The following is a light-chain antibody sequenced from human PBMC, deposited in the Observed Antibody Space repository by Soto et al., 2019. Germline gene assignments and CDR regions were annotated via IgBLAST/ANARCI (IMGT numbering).Light chain of an antibody. V-gene: IGKV3-11*01. CDR1: QSVGTL. J-gene: IGKJ5*01. CDR3: QQRSNWPIT. CDR2: DAS. Sequence: EIVLTQSPATLSLSPGERATLSCRASQSVGTLLAWYQQKPGQAPRLFIYDASNRATDIPARFSGSGSETDFTLTISSLEPEDSAVYYCQQRSNWPITFGQGTRLEIK.